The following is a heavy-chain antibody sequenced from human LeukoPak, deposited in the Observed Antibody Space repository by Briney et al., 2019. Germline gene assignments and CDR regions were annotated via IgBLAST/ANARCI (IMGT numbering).Heavy chain of an antibody. CDR1: GYNFISYW. CDR3: ARLRLPEAGTWVDY. Sequence: GESLKISCKGSGYNFISYWIGWVRQMPGKGLEWMGTIYPGDSHTRYSPSFQGQVTISADKSIGTAYLQWSSLKASDTAMYYCARLRLPEAGTWVDYWGQGTLVTVSS. V-gene: IGHV5-51*01. J-gene: IGHJ4*02. CDR2: IYPGDSHT. D-gene: IGHD6-13*01.